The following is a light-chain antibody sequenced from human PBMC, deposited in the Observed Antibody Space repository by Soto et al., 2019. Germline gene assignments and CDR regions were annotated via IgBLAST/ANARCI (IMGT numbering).Light chain of an antibody. CDR1: SSDVGSYNY. Sequence: QSVLTQPPSASGSPGQSVTISCTGTSSDVGSYNYVSWYQQHPGKAPKLMIYEVSKRPSGVPDRFSGSKSGNTASLTVSGLQAEDEADYYCSSYAGSSLWVFGGGTKLTVL. V-gene: IGLV2-8*01. CDR2: EVS. J-gene: IGLJ3*02. CDR3: SSYAGSSLWV.